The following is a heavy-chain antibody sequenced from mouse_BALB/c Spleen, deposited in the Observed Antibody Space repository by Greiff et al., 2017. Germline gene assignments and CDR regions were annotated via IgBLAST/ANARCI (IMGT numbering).Heavy chain of an antibody. D-gene: IGHD1-2*01. J-gene: IGHJ2*01. CDR3: NARITTATVY. V-gene: IGHV14-4*02. Sequence: EVKLQESGAELVRSGASVKLSCTASGFNIKDYYMHWVKQRPEQGLEWIGWIDPENGDTEYAPKFQGKATMTADTSSNTAYLQLSSLTSEDTAVYYCNARITTATVYWGQGTTLTVSS. CDR2: IDPENGDT. CDR1: GFNIKDYY.